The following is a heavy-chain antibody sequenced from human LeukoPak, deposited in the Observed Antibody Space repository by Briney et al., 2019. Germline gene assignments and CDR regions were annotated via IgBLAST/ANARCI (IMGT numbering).Heavy chain of an antibody. CDR3: TRVVLVGTTYSYFDY. D-gene: IGHD1-26*01. CDR2: TRKKTNSYTT. Sequence: GGSLRLSCAASGFTFSDHYMDWVRQAPGKGLEWVGRTRKKTNSYTTEYAASVKGRFTISRDDSKDSLYLQMNSLKAEDTAVYYCTRVVLVGTTYSYFDYWGQGTLVTVSS. CDR1: GFTFSDHY. V-gene: IGHV3-72*01. J-gene: IGHJ4*02.